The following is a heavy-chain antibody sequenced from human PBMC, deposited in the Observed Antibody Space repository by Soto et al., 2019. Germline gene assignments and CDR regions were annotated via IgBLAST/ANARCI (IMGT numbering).Heavy chain of an antibody. Sequence: PSQTLSLPCALSGDSVSSNSAAWNWIRQSPSRGLEWLGRTYYRSKCYNDYAVSEKSLITINPDTSKNQFSLQLNSGTPEDTAVYYCTRVNWNLGYYGMAVWGQGTTVTVSS. V-gene: IGHV6-1*01. D-gene: IGHD1-7*01. CDR3: TRVNWNLGYYGMAV. CDR1: GDSVSSNSAA. J-gene: IGHJ6*02. CDR2: TYYRSKCYN.